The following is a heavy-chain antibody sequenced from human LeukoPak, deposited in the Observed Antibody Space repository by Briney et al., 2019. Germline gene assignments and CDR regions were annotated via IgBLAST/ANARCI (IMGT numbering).Heavy chain of an antibody. V-gene: IGHV3-64D*09. CDR2: ISGSGGST. Sequence: PGGSLRLSCSASGFPFSSYAMHWVRQAPGKGLEYVSAISGSGGSTYYADSVKGRFTISRDNSKNTLYLQMSSLRAEDTAVYFCVRGYSFGPYGMDVWGQGTTVTVS. D-gene: IGHD2-15*01. CDR1: GFPFSSYA. CDR3: VRGYSFGPYGMDV. J-gene: IGHJ6*02.